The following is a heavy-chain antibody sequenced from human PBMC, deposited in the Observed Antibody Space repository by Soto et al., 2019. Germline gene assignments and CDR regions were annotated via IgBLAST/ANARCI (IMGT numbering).Heavy chain of an antibody. Sequence: NPSETLSLTCAVYGGSFSGYFWTWIRQPPGKGLEWIGEINHSGSTNYNPSLKNQVTISVDTSKNQFSLRLTSATAADSAVYYCARGGGVYYYIDVWDMGDTVTVSS. J-gene: IGHJ6*03. CDR3: ARGGGVYYYIDV. V-gene: IGHV4-34*01. D-gene: IGHD3-10*01. CDR1: GGSFSGYF. CDR2: INHSGST.